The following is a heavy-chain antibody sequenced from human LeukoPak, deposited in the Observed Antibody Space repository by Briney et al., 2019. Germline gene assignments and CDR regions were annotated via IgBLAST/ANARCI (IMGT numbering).Heavy chain of an antibody. Sequence: GGSLRLSCAASGFTFSSYSMNWVRQAPGKGLEWVSSISSSSSYIYYADSVKGRFTISRDSAKNSLYLQMNSLRAEDTAVYYCARYFDWLLRENYYYYYMDVWGKGTTVTVSS. J-gene: IGHJ6*03. CDR2: ISSSSSYI. CDR3: ARYFDWLLRENYYYYYMDV. CDR1: GFTFSSYS. D-gene: IGHD3-9*01. V-gene: IGHV3-21*01.